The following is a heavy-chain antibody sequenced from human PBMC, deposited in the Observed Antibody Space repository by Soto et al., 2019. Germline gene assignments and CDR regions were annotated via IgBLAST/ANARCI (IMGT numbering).Heavy chain of an antibody. CDR2: ISSSSSYI. V-gene: IGHV3-21*01. CDR1: GFTFSSYS. Sequence: GGSLRLSCAASGFTFSSYSMNWVRQAPGKGLEWVSSISSSSSYIYYADAVKGRFTISRDNAKNSLYLQMNSLRAEDTAVYYCARDREFGNYVFRSWFDPWGQGTLVTVSS. CDR3: ARDREFGNYVFRSWFDP. D-gene: IGHD1-7*01. J-gene: IGHJ5*02.